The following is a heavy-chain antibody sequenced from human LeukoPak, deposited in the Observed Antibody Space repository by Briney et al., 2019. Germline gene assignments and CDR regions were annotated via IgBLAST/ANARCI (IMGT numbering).Heavy chain of an antibody. CDR2: TYYSGSS. Sequence: PSETLSLTCTVSGGPISSFYWNWTRQPPGKGLEWIGYTYYSGSSSYNPSLKNRATISVDKSRSQFSLKINSVTAADTAVYFCAREPGAEDFGGFDYWGQGTLVTVSS. J-gene: IGHJ4*02. CDR1: GGPISSFY. V-gene: IGHV4-59*01. CDR3: AREPGAEDFGGFDY. D-gene: IGHD2-15*01.